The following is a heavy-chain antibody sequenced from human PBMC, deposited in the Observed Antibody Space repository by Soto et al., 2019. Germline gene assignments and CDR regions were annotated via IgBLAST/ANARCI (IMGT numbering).Heavy chain of an antibody. V-gene: IGHV3-30*18. CDR1: GFTFRWFG. CDR2: ISNDGSNE. Sequence: HPGGSLRLSCAGSGFTFRWFGMNWVRQAPGKGLEWVARISNDGSNEYYVDSVKGGFTISRENSKNTLYLHMESLRAEDTAVYYCAKGEVRGIIPSYFDYWGLGSVVTVSS. J-gene: IGHJ4*02. D-gene: IGHD3-10*01. CDR3: AKGEVRGIIPSYFDY.